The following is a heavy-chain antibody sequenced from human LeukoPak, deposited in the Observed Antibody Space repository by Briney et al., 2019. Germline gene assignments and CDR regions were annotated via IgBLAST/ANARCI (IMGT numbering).Heavy chain of an antibody. CDR1: GFTVSSNY. CDR2: IYSGGST. CDR3: ARGRGGYYGSGSYGTDY. Sequence: PGGSLRLSCAASGFTVSSNYMSWVRQAPGKGLEWVSVIYSGGSTYYADSVKGRFTISRDNSKNTLYLQMSSLRAEDTAVYYCARGRGGYYGSGSYGTDYWGQGTLVTVSS. D-gene: IGHD3-10*01. J-gene: IGHJ4*02. V-gene: IGHV3-66*01.